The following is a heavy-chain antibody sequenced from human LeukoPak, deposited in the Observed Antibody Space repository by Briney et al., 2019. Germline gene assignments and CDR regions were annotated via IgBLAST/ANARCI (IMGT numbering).Heavy chain of an antibody. V-gene: IGHV3-20*04. CDR2: INWNGGST. Sequence: GGSLRLSCAASGFTFSSYSMNWVRQAPGKGLEWVSGINWNGGSTGYADSVKGRFTISRDNAKNSLYLQMNSLRAEDTALYYCARTYDYVWGSYRPYDAFDIWGQGTMVTVSS. CDR1: GFTFSSYS. J-gene: IGHJ3*02. D-gene: IGHD3-16*02. CDR3: ARTYDYVWGSYRPYDAFDI.